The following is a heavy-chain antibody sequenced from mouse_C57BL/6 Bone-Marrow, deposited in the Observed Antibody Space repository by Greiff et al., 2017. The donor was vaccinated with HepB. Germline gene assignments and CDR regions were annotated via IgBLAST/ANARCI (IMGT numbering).Heavy chain of an antibody. J-gene: IGHJ2*01. D-gene: IGHD2-4*01. Sequence: EVQLVESGGGLVQPGGSLKLSCAASGFTFSDYYMYWVRQTPEKRLEWVAYISNGGGSTYYPDTVKGRFTISRDNAKNTLYLQMSRLKSEDTAMYYCARQGIYYDYDEGENYFDYWGQGTTLTVSS. CDR3: ARQGIYYDYDEGENYFDY. V-gene: IGHV5-12*01. CDR2: ISNGGGST. CDR1: GFTFSDYY.